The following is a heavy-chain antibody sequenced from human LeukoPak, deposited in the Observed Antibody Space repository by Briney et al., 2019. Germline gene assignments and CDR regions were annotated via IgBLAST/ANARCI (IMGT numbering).Heavy chain of an antibody. J-gene: IGHJ4*02. CDR2: IKQDGSEK. CDR3: ASSTYYYDSSGYYYNY. CDR1: GFTFSSYW. V-gene: IGHV3-7*01. D-gene: IGHD3-22*01. Sequence: GGSLRLSRAASGFTFSSYWMSWVRQAPGKGLEWVANIKQDGSEKYYVDSVKGRFTISRDNAKNSLYLQMNSLRAEDTAVYYCASSTYYYDSSGYYYNYWGQGTLVTVSS.